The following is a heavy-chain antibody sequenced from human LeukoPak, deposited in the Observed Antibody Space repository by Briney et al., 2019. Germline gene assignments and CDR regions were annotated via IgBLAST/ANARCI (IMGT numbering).Heavy chain of an antibody. CDR1: GYTFTNYG. Sequence: ASVKVSCKASGYTFTNYGVIWVRQAPGQGLEWMGLISAYNGNTNYAQNLQGRVTMTTDTSTTTASIELRSLNSDYTAVYYCVRWGRNFDDWFDPWAKGTRVPVST. V-gene: IGHV1-18*01. CDR2: ISAYNGNT. D-gene: IGHD3-9*01. CDR3: VRWGRNFDDWFDP. J-gene: IGHJ5*02.